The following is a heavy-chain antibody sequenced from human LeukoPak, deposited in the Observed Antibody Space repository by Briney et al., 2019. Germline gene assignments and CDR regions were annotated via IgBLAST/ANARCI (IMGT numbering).Heavy chain of an antibody. D-gene: IGHD5-18*01. CDR3: AKDLLPTTESRIQLWGAHCMDV. CDR1: GFTFSSYG. Sequence: GGSLRLSCAASGFTFSSYGMHWVRQAPGKGLEWVAFIRYDGSNKYYADSVKGRFTISRDNSKNTLYLQMNSLRAEDTAVYYCAKDLLPTTESRIQLWGAHCMDVWGKGTTVTVSS. V-gene: IGHV3-30*02. J-gene: IGHJ6*04. CDR2: IRYDGSNK.